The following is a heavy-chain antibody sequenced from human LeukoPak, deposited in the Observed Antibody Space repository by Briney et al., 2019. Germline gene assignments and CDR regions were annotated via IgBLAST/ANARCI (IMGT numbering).Heavy chain of an antibody. CDR2: IYPGDSDT. CDR3: ARRVGYCSSTSCYAYFDY. V-gene: IGHV5-51*01. J-gene: IGHJ4*02. Sequence: GESLKISCKGSGYSFASYWIGWVRQMPGKGLEWMGIIYPGDSDTRYSPSFQGQVTISADKSISTAYLQWSSLKASDTAMYYCARRVGYCSSTSCYAYFDYWGQGTQVTVSS. D-gene: IGHD2-2*01. CDR1: GYSFASYW.